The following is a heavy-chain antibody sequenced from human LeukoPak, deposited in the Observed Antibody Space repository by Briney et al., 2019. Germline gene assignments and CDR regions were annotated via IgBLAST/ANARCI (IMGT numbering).Heavy chain of an antibody. V-gene: IGHV3-30*02. CDR1: GFTFSSYG. J-gene: IGHJ6*03. CDR3: ARGDTAMVTLFYYYYYMDV. CDR2: IRYDGSNK. Sequence: GGSLRLSCAASGFTFSSYGMHWVRQAPGKGLEWVAFIRYDGSNKYFADSVKGRFTISRDNAKNSLYLQMNSLRAEDTAVYYCARGDTAMVTLFYYYYYMDVWGKGTTVTVSS. D-gene: IGHD5-18*01.